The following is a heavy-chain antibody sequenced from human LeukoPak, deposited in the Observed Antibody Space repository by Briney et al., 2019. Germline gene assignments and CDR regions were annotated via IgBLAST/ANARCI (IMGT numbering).Heavy chain of an antibody. Sequence: PSETLSLTCTVSGGSVSSGSYYWSWIRQPPGKGLEWIGYIYYSGSTNYNPSLKSRVTISVDTSKNQFSLKLSSVTAADTAVYYCARGADDSSGYVDYWGQGTLVTVSS. CDR1: GGSVSSGSYY. CDR3: ARGADDSSGYVDY. J-gene: IGHJ4*02. CDR2: IYYSGST. D-gene: IGHD3-22*01. V-gene: IGHV4-61*01.